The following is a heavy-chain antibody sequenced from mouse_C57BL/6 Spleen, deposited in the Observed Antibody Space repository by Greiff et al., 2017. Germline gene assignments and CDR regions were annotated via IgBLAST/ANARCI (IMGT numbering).Heavy chain of an antibody. CDR2: IRSKSNNYAT. CDR1: GFSFNTYA. J-gene: IGHJ2*01. V-gene: IGHV10-1*01. D-gene: IGHD1-1*01. Sequence: GGGLVQPKGSLTLSCAASGFSFNTYAMNWVRQAPGKGLEWVARIRSKSNNYATYYADSVKDRFTISRDDSESMLYLQMNNLKTEDTAMYYCVRGATVVENYFDYWGQGTTLTVSS. CDR3: VRGATVVENYFDY.